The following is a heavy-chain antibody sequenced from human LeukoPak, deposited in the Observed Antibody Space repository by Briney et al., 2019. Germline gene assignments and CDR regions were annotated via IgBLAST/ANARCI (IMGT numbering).Heavy chain of an antibody. CDR1: GFTFSSYG. CDR2: IWYDGSNK. V-gene: IGHV3-33*01. CDR3: ARDLSLDYDILTGTFDY. J-gene: IGHJ4*02. Sequence: GGSLRLSCAASGFTFSSYGMHWVRQAPGKGLEWVAVIWYDGSNKYYADSVKGRFTISRDNSKNTLYLQMNSLRAEDTSVYYCARDLSLDYDILTGTFDYWGQGTLVTVSS. D-gene: IGHD3-9*01.